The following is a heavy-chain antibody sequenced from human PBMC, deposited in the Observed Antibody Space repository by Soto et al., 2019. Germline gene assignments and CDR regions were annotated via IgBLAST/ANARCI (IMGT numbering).Heavy chain of an antibody. J-gene: IGHJ4*02. Sequence: QVHLVQSAAEVNKPGSSVRVSCTVSGGTFGRNTIVWVRQAPEQGLECMGHIVPIFGTFKYAQKFQGRVTFTADESTTTAYMDLSSLISEDTAVYFCARDLNWALDYWGQGTLVTVSS. CDR2: IVPIFGTF. CDR1: GGTFGRNT. D-gene: IGHD7-27*01. CDR3: ARDLNWALDY. V-gene: IGHV1-69*01.